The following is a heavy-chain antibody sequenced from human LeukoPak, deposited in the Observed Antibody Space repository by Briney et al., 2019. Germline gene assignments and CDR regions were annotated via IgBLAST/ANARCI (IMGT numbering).Heavy chain of an antibody. CDR3: ATVFRHSSSWYSAGDAFDI. V-gene: IGHV1-18*01. CDR1: GYTFTSYG. CDR2: ISAYKGNT. Sequence: ASVKVSCKASGYTFTSYGISWVRQAPGQGLEWMGWISAYKGNTNYAQKLQGRVTMTTDTSTSTAYMELRSLRSDDTAVYYCATVFRHSSSWYSAGDAFDIWGQGTMVTVAS. D-gene: IGHD6-13*01. J-gene: IGHJ3*02.